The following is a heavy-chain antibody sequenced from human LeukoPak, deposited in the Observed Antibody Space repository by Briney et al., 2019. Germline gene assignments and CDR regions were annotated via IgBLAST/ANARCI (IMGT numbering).Heavy chain of an antibody. V-gene: IGHV3-23*01. CDR2: ISGSGGSQ. Sequence: GGSLRLSCAASGFTFSTYAMTWVRQLPGKGLEWVSDISGSGGSQYYADSVKGRSTISRDDSKNTLYLQMNSLRAEDTAVYYCAKLGCSGGSCYSLFDYWGQGTLVTVSS. CDR1: GFTFSTYA. J-gene: IGHJ4*02. D-gene: IGHD2-15*01. CDR3: AKLGCSGGSCYSLFDY.